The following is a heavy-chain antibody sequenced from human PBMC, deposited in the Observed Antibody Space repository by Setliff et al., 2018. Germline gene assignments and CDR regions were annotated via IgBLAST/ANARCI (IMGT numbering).Heavy chain of an antibody. CDR3: AREQGSYGYRAFDF. CDR2: IISNSLTI. Sequence: GGSLRLSCAASGFNFNLYNMNWVRQAPGKGLEWVSYIISNSLTIRYADSVRGRFTVSRDNAKNSLDLQMNSLRDEDTAVYYCAREQGSYGYRAFDFWGPVTLVTAPQ. J-gene: IGHJ4*02. D-gene: IGHD5-18*01. V-gene: IGHV3-48*02. CDR1: GFNFNLYN.